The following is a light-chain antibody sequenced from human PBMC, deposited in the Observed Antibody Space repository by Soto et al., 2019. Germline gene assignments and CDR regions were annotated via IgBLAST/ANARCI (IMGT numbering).Light chain of an antibody. V-gene: IGKV3-15*01. Sequence: EIVMTQSPATLSVSPGERATLSCRASQSVSANLAWYQQKPGQAPRLLIYGASTRATGIPARFSGSWSGTEFTLSISSLQSEDFALYYCQQYSHWPTFGQGTKVDI. CDR3: QQYSHWPT. CDR2: GAS. CDR1: QSVSAN. J-gene: IGKJ1*01.